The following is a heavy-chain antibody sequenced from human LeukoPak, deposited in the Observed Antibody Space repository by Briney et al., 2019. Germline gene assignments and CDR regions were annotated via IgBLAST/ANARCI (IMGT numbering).Heavy chain of an antibody. Sequence: SETLSLTCAVYGGPFSGHYWSWIRQPPGKGLEWIGEINHSGSTNYNPSLKSRVTISVDTSENQFSLKLSSVTAADTAVYYCARGKPPYCTGGVCYLSVPPNYYMDVWGKGTTVTVSS. CDR3: ARGKPPYCTGGVCYLSVPPNYYMDV. CDR1: GGPFSGHY. J-gene: IGHJ6*03. CDR2: INHSGST. D-gene: IGHD2-8*02. V-gene: IGHV4-34*01.